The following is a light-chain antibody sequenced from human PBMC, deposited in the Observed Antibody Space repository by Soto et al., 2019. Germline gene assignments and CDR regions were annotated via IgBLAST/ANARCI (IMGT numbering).Light chain of an antibody. Sequence: QSALTQPPSASGSPGQSVTISCTGTSCDVGGYNFVAWYQQHPGKAPKLMISEVSKRPSGVPDRFSGSKSGNTASLTVSGLQAEDEADYYCSSYAGSNIFVFGTGTKVTVL. V-gene: IGLV2-8*01. CDR1: SCDVGGYNF. CDR2: EVS. CDR3: SSYAGSNIFV. J-gene: IGLJ1*01.